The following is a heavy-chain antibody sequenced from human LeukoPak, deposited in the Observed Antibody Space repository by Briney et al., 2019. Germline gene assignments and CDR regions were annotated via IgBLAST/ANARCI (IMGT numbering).Heavy chain of an antibody. J-gene: IGHJ3*02. Sequence: PGGSLRLSCAASGFTFSSYWMSWVRQAPGKGLEWVANIKQDGSEKYYVDSVKGRFTISRDNAKNSLYLQMNSLRAEDTAVYYCARGSTYYYDSRRAFDIWGQGTMVTVSS. D-gene: IGHD3-22*01. V-gene: IGHV3-7*01. CDR3: ARGSTYYYDSRRAFDI. CDR1: GFTFSSYW. CDR2: IKQDGSEK.